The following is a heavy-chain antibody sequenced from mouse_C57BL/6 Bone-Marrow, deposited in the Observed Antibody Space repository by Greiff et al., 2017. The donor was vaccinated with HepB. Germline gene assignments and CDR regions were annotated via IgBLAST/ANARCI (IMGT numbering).Heavy chain of an antibody. D-gene: IGHD2-13*01. Sequence: QVHVKQSGAELAKPGASVKLSCKASGYTFTSYWMHWVKQRPGQGLEWIGYINPSSGYTKYKQKFKDKATLTADKSSSTAYMQLSSLTYEDSAVYYGARRIYYGDRWGAYGGQGTLVTVSA. CDR3: ARRIYYGDRWGAY. CDR1: GYTFTSYW. V-gene: IGHV1-7*01. CDR2: INPSSGYT. J-gene: IGHJ3*01.